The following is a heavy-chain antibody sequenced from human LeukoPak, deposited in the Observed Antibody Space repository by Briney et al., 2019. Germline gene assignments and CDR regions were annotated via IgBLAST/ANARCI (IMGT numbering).Heavy chain of an antibody. Sequence: PGGSLRLSCAASGFTFSSYWMSWVRQAPGKGLEWVANIKQDGSEKYYVDSVKGRFTISRDNAKNSLYLQMNSLRAEDTAVYYCAREPPEDYYESSGYYGWGQGTLVTVSS. D-gene: IGHD3-22*01. V-gene: IGHV3-7*01. CDR1: GFTFSSYW. CDR3: AREPPEDYYESSGYYG. J-gene: IGHJ4*02. CDR2: IKQDGSEK.